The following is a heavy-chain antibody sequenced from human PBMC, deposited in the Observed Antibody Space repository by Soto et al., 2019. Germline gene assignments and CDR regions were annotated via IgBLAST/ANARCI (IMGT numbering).Heavy chain of an antibody. CDR2: IYHSGST. J-gene: IGHJ4*02. V-gene: IGHV4-4*02. D-gene: IGHD3-9*01. CDR3: ARGVDILTGYYMGYYFDH. Sequence: SETLSLTCAVSGGSISSSDWWRWVRQPPGKGLEWIGEIYHSGSTNYNPSLKSRVTISVDKSKNQFSLKLSSVTAADTAVYYCARGVDILTGYYMGYYFDHWGQGTLVTVSS. CDR1: GGSISSSDW.